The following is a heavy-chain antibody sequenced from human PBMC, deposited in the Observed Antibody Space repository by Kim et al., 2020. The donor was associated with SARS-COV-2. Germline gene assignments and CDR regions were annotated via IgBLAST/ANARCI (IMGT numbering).Heavy chain of an antibody. CDR3: TTDTWQWLPTRY. CDR1: GFTFSNAW. CDR2: IKSKTDGGTT. D-gene: IGHD6-19*01. J-gene: IGHJ4*02. Sequence: GGSLRLSCAASGFTFSNAWMSWVRQAPGKGLEWVGRIKSKTDGGTTDYAAPVKGRFTISRDDSKNTLYLQMNSLKTEDTAVYYCTTDTWQWLPTRYWGQGTLVTVSS. V-gene: IGHV3-15*01.